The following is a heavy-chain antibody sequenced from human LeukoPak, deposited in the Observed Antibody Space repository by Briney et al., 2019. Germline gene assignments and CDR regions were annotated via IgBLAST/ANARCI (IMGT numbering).Heavy chain of an antibody. Sequence: GSLRLSCAASGFTFSSYSMNWVRQAPGKGLEWVSYISSSSSTIYYADSVKGRFTISRDNAKNSLYLQMNSLRAEDTAVYYCARDYRGLNGYYYDSSGFVADWGQGTLVTVSS. V-gene: IGHV3-48*04. J-gene: IGHJ4*02. CDR2: ISSSSSTI. D-gene: IGHD3-22*01. CDR3: ARDYRGLNGYYYDSSGFVAD. CDR1: GFTFSSYS.